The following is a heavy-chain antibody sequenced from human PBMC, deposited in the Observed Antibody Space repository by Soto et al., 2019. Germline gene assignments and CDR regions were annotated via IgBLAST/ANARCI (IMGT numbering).Heavy chain of an antibody. J-gene: IGHJ5*02. CDR2: IIPIFGTE. V-gene: IGHV1-69*13. CDR3: ARDRTGSNWFDH. CDR1: GGTVSSYS. D-gene: IGHD7-27*01. Sequence: GASVNVACKSSGGTVSSYSISWVGHAPGQGLEWMGGIIPIFGTENYAQKFQGRVTITADESTSTDYMELSSLRSEDTAVYYCARDRTGSNWFDHWGQGTLVTVSS.